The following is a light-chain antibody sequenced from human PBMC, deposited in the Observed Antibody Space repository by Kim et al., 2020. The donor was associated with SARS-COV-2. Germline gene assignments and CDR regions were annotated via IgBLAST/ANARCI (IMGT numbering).Light chain of an antibody. CDR3: QQYDYWPQT. CDR1: QSVRSK. Sequence: VSPGERAALPCRASQSVRSKLAWYQKKPGQAPRLLIFGASTRATGIPARFSGSGSGTEFTLTISSLQSEDFAIYYCQQYDYWPQTFGQGTKVEVK. J-gene: IGKJ1*01. V-gene: IGKV3-15*01. CDR2: GAS.